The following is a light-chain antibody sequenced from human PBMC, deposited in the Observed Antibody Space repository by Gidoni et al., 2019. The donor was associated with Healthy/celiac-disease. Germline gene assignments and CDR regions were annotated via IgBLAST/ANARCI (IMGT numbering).Light chain of an antibody. CDR2: KAS. Sequence: DIQMTQSPSTLSASVGDRVTITCWASQSISSWFAWYQQKPGKAPKLLIYKASSLESGVPSRFSGSGSGTEFTLTISSLQPDDFATYYCQQYNSYSSSAFGQGTKLEIK. CDR3: QQYNSYSSSA. V-gene: IGKV1-5*03. J-gene: IGKJ2*01. CDR1: QSISSW.